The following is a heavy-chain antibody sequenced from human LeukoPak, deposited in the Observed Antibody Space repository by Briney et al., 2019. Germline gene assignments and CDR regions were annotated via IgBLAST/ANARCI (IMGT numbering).Heavy chain of an antibody. J-gene: IGHJ4*02. V-gene: IGHV3-43*01. CDR3: AAPIAVAQLVW. CDR1: GLTFADYT. CDR2: ISRNGVAT. Sequence: GGSLRLSCAASGLTFADYTMHWVRQAPGKGLEWVSLISRNGVATKYADSVRGRFTISRDNAKNSLFLQMNSLRAEDTAVYYCAAPIAVAQLVWWGQGTLVTVSS. D-gene: IGHD6-19*01.